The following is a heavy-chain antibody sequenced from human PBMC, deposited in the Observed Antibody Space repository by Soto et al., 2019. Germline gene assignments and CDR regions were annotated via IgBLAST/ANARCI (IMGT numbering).Heavy chain of an antibody. J-gene: IGHJ4*02. Sequence: GGSLRLSCSASGFTFSSYAMHWVRQAPGKGLEYVSAISSNGGSTYYADSVKGRFTISRDNSKNTLYLQMSSLRAEDTAVYYCVKDFFVAAADPENGYWGQGTLVTAPQ. CDR1: GFTFSSYA. V-gene: IGHV3-64D*06. D-gene: IGHD6-13*01. CDR2: ISSNGGST. CDR3: VKDFFVAAADPENGY.